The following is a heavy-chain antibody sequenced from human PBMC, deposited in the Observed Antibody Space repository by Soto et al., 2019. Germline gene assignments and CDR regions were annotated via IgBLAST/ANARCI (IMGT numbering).Heavy chain of an antibody. CDR1: GFTFSSYA. V-gene: IGHV3-23*01. CDR3: AKGSPTAYYYGSGIPN. D-gene: IGHD3-10*01. Sequence: EVQLLESGGGLVQPGGSLRISCAASGFTFSSYAMSWVRQAPGKGLEWVSAISGSGGSTYYADSVKGRFTISRDNSKNTLYLQMNSLRAEDTAVYYCAKGSPTAYYYGSGIPNWGQGTLVTVSS. J-gene: IGHJ4*02. CDR2: ISGSGGST.